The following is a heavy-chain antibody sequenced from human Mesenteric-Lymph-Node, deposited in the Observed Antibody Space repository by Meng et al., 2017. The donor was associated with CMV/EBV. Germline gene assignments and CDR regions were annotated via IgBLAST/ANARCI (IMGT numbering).Heavy chain of an antibody. CDR3: AKFGVSGLDY. V-gene: IGHV3-30*02. CDR2: IRYDGS. D-gene: IGHD3-3*01. Sequence: GESLKISCAASGFSFSAYGMHWVRQAPGKGLEWVALIRYDGSYYTDSVRGRFTISRDNSKNTLYLQMNSLRAEDTAVYYCAKFGVSGLDYWGQGTLVTVSS. J-gene: IGHJ4*02. CDR1: GFSFSAYG.